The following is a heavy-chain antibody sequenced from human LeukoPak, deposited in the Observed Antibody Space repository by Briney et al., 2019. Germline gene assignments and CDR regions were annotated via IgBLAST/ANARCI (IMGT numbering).Heavy chain of an antibody. CDR2: MNPNSGNT. CDR1: GYTFTSYD. D-gene: IGHD3-22*01. CDR3: AREGGYYDSSGYSVPGY. J-gene: IGHJ4*02. Sequence: ASVKVSCKASGYTFTSYDINWVRQATGQGLEWMGWMNPNSGNTGYAQKFQGRVTMTRNTSISTAYMELSSLRSEDTAVYYCAREGGYYDSSGYSVPGYWGQGTLVTVSS. V-gene: IGHV1-8*01.